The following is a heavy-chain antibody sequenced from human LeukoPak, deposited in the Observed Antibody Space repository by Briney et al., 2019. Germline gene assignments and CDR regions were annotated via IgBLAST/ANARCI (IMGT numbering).Heavy chain of an antibody. CDR3: AKDQGYNYGYSDAFDM. J-gene: IGHJ3*02. V-gene: IGHV3-48*03. Sequence: GGSLRLSCAASGFTFSSYEMNWVRQAPGKGLEWVSYISSSGSTIYYADSVKGRFTISRDNAKNSLYLQMNSLRAEDTAVYYCAKDQGYNYGYSDAFDMWGQGTMVTVSS. D-gene: IGHD5-18*01. CDR2: ISSSGSTI. CDR1: GFTFSSYE.